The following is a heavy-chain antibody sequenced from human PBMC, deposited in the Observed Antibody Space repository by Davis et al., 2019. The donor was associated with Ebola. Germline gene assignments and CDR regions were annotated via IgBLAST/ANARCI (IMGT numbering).Heavy chain of an antibody. Sequence: SETLSLTCTVSGGSISSGAHYWSWIRQHPGKGLEWIGYIYYSWSTYYNPSLKSRVTISVDTSKNEFSLKLSPVTAADTAVYYCARVGTTVTTVWFDPWGQGTLVTVSS. CDR2: IYYSWST. V-gene: IGHV4-31*03. J-gene: IGHJ5*02. CDR1: GGSISSGAHY. CDR3: ARVGTTVTTVWFDP. D-gene: IGHD4-17*01.